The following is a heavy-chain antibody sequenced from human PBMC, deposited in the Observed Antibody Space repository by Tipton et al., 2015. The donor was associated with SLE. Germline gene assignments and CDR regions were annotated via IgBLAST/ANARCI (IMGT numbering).Heavy chain of an antibody. CDR3: ARQDSSSLNLFDY. V-gene: IGHV5-51*03. CDR1: RYSFISSW. CDR2: FYPGDSDA. Sequence: VQLVQSGAEVKKAGESLKISCKVSRYSFISSWIGWVRQMPGKGLEWMGIFYPGDSDARYSPSFQGQVTFSADKSINTAYLQWNTLKASDTAMYYCARQDSSSLNLFDYWGQGTLVTVSS. D-gene: IGHD6-6*01. J-gene: IGHJ4*02.